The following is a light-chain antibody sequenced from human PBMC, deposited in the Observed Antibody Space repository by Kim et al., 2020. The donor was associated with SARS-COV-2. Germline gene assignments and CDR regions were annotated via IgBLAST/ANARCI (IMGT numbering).Light chain of an antibody. CDR2: GAS. CDR1: QSVNGRF. CDR3: QQYDSSVWT. V-gene: IGKV3-20*01. J-gene: IGKJ1*01. Sequence: SPGEGATLSCRASQSVNGRFLAWYQQKPGQAPRLLIYGASTRATGIPDRFSGSGSGTDFTLTISRLEPEEFAMYYCQQYDSSVWTFGQGTKLEI.